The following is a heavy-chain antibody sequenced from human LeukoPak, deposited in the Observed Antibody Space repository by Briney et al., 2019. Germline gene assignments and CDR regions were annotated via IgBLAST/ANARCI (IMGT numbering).Heavy chain of an antibody. CDR2: VATAGDT. V-gene: IGHV3-13*03. CDR3: AKDLVTTTPTDY. J-gene: IGHJ4*02. Sequence: GGSLRLSCAACGFTFSNYDMHWVRQATGRGLEWVSGVATAGDTFYSGSVKGQFTISRENVKNSLYLQMNSLRAEDTAVYYCAKDLVTTTPTDYWGQGTLVTVSS. CDR1: GFTFSNYD. D-gene: IGHD4-17*01.